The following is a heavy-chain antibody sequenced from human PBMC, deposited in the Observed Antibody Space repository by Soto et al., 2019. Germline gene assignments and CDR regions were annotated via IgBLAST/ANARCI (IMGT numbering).Heavy chain of an antibody. D-gene: IGHD4-17*01. CDR2: ISSSSSTI. J-gene: IGHJ4*02. CDR3: ARVGTVLDY. V-gene: IGHV3-48*01. Sequence: EVQLVESGGGLVQPGGSLRLSCAASGFTFSSYSMNWVRQAPGKGLEWVSYISSSSSTIYYADSVKGRFTISRDNAKNSLYLQMDSLRAEDTAVYYCARVGTVLDYWGQGTLVTVSS. CDR1: GFTFSSYS.